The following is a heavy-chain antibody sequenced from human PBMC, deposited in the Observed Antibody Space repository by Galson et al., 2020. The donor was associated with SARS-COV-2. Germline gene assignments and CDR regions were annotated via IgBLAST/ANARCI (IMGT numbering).Heavy chain of an antibody. J-gene: IGHJ5*02. Sequence: ASETLSLTCTVSGASIRSGGYYWSWIRQHPGKGLEWTGYIYYSVKTFYNPSLKSRVTISVDTSKNQFSLNLSSVTVADTAVYYCARGVTTPWNKWFDPWGQGTLVTVSS. CDR3: ARGVTTPWNKWFDP. CDR1: GASIRSGGYY. D-gene: IGHD4-17*01. V-gene: IGHV4-31*03. CDR2: IYYSVKT.